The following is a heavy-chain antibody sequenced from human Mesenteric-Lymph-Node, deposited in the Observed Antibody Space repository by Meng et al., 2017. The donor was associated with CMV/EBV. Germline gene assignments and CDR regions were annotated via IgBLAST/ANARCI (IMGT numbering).Heavy chain of an antibody. V-gene: IGHV1-8*01. CDR2: MNPNSGNT. Sequence: FNSYDINWGRQATGQGLEWMGWMNPNSGNTGYAQKFQGRVTMTRNTSISTAYMELSSLRSEDTAVYYCARGGSYYDSSGSILEYFQHWGQGTLVTVSS. CDR3: ARGGSYYDSSGSILEYFQH. J-gene: IGHJ1*01. CDR1: FNSYD. D-gene: IGHD3-22*01.